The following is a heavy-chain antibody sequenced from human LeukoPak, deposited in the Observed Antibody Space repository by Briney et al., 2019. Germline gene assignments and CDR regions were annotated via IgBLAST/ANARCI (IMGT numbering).Heavy chain of an antibody. CDR1: GFTFDDYT. V-gene: IGHV3-9*01. D-gene: IGHD1-14*01. J-gene: IGHJ4*02. CDR3: AKDRRNDFDY. CDR2: ISWNSGSI. Sequence: GGSLRLSRAASGFTFDDYTMHWVRQAPGKGLEWVSGISWNSGSIGYADSVKGRFTISRDNAKNSLYLQMNSLRGDDTALYYCAKDRRNDFDYWGQGTLVTVSS.